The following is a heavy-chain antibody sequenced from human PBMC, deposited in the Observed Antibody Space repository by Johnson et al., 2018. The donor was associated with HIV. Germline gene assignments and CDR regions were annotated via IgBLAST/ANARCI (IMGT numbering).Heavy chain of an antibody. D-gene: IGHD6-19*01. CDR3: TTYRGGEIAVAGPDAFDI. CDR1: GFTFSNAW. CDR2: IKSKTDGGTT. Sequence: VQLVESGGGLVKPGGSLRLSCAASGFTFSNAWMSWVRQAPGKGLEWVGRIKSKTDGGTTDYAAPVKGRFTISRDDSKNTLYLQMNSLKTEDTAVYYCTTYRGGEIAVAGPDAFDIWGQGTMVTVSS. J-gene: IGHJ3*02. V-gene: IGHV3-15*01.